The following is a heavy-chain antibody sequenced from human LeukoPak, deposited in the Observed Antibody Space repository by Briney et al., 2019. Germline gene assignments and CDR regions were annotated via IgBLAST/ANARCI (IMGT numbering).Heavy chain of an antibody. CDR1: GVTFSDYY. Sequence: GGSLRLSCAASGVTFSDYYMSWIRQAPGKGLEWVSYISSSGNTIYYADSVKGRFTISRDNAQNSLYLQMNGLRAEDTAAYYGATSDWKTNFDSWGQGTLATVSS. D-gene: IGHD1-1*01. CDR3: ATSDWKTNFDS. V-gene: IGHV3-11*01. J-gene: IGHJ4*02. CDR2: ISSSGNTI.